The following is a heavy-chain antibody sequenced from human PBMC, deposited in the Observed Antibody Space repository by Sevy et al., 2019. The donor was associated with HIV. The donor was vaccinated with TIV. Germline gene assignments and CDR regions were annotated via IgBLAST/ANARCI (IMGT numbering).Heavy chain of an antibody. CDR3: ASGGFCSSTSCYPPFGY. V-gene: IGHV3-74*01. CDR2: INSDGSST. D-gene: IGHD2-2*01. Sequence: GGSLRLSCAASGFTFSRYWMHWVRQTPGKGLVWLSRINSDGSSTTYADSVKGRFTISRDNAKYTLYLQMNSLRAEDTAVHHCASGGFCSSTSCYPPFGYWGQGTLVTVSS. CDR1: GFTFSRYW. J-gene: IGHJ4*02.